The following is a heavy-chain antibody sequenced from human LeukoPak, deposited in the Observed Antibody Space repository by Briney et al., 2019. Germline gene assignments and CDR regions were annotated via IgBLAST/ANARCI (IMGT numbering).Heavy chain of an antibody. CDR2: INPNSGGT. Sequence: ASVKVSCKTSGYTFTTYYIHWVRQAPGQGLEWMGWINPNSGGTNYAQKFQGRVTMTRDTSISTAYMELSRLRSDDTAVYYCARGPTGDRWYAFDIWGQGTMVTVSS. V-gene: IGHV1-2*02. J-gene: IGHJ3*02. D-gene: IGHD7-27*01. CDR1: GYTFTTYY. CDR3: ARGPTGDRWYAFDI.